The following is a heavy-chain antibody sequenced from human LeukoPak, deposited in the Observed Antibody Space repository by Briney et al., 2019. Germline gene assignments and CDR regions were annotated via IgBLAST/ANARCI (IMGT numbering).Heavy chain of an antibody. CDR1: GYTFNSYG. CDR3: ARECSTTCYTPFDY. J-gene: IGHJ4*02. Sequence: ASVKVSCKASGYTFNSYGISWVRQAPGQGLEWMGWISAYNGNTKYAQKFQGRVTMTTDTSTSTAYMELRSLRSDDTAVYYCARECSTTCYTPFDYWGQGTLVTVSS. V-gene: IGHV1-18*01. D-gene: IGHD2-2*02. CDR2: ISAYNGNT.